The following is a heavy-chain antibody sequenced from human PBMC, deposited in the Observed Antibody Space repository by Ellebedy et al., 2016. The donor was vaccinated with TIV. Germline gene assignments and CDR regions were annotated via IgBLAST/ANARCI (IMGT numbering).Heavy chain of an antibody. Sequence: MPSETLSLTCTVSGDSISSSVYYWGWICQPPGQGQEWIGCFSQSGSTYYNPSLTSRVTISVDTSKNPFSLKLSSVTAADTAIFYCARHSTVTTIGTWGQGALVTVSS. CDR3: ARHSTVTTIGT. CDR1: GDSISSSVYY. V-gene: IGHV4-39*01. CDR2: FSQSGST. J-gene: IGHJ5*02. D-gene: IGHD4-17*01.